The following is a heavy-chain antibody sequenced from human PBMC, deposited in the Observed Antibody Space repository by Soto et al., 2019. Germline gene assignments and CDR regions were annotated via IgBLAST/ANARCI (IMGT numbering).Heavy chain of an antibody. CDR2: IYWDDDK. J-gene: IGHJ4*02. V-gene: IGHV2-5*02. Sequence: QITLKESGPTLVKPTQTLTLTCTFSGFSLSTTGVAVGWIRQPPCKALEWLAIIYWDDDKRYSPSLKTRLTITKATSKNRRVLTITNMDPVDAATCYCAHNPYNGVWSHFDYWGQGTLVTVSA. D-gene: IGHD6-19*01. CDR3: AHNPYNGVWSHFDY. CDR1: GFSLSTTGVA.